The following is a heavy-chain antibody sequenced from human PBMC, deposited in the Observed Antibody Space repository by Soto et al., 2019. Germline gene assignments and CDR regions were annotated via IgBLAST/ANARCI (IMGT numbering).Heavy chain of an antibody. CDR1: GFTCGSYA. Sequence: GGSLRLSCAACGFTCGSYAMHWVRQGPGKGREWVAVMSYDGGNKYYADSVKGRFTISRDNSKNTLYLQMNSLRAEDTAVYYCARETLRVLRFPWGSSLDLWGQGTTVTVSS. CDR2: MSYDGGNK. D-gene: IGHD3-3*01. V-gene: IGHV3-30-3*01. CDR3: ARETLRVLRFPWGSSLDL. J-gene: IGHJ6*02.